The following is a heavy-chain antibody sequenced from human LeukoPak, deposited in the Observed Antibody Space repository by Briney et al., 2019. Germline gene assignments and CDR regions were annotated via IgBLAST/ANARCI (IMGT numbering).Heavy chain of an antibody. Sequence: SQTLSLTCTVSGGSISSGGYYWSWIRQPPGKGLEWIGYIYHSVSTYYNPSLKSRVTISVDRSKNQFSLKLSSVTAADTAVYYCARMVVVEDIVVVPAAMAENWFDPWGQGTLVTVSS. J-gene: IGHJ5*02. CDR1: GGSISSGGYY. CDR2: IYHSVST. V-gene: IGHV4-30-2*01. D-gene: IGHD2-2*01. CDR3: ARMVVVEDIVVVPAAMAENWFDP.